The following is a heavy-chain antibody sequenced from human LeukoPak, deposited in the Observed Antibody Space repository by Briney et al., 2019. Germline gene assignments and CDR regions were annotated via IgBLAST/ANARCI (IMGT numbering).Heavy chain of an antibody. D-gene: IGHD3-3*01. CDR3: ARLSGGGLHGRAIDY. Sequence: GESLKISCKGSGYSSTSYWIGWVRQMPGKGLEWMGIIYPGDSDTRYSPSFQGQVTISADKSISTAYLQWSSLKASDTAMYYCARLSGGGLHGRAIDYWGQGTLVTVSS. J-gene: IGHJ4*02. V-gene: IGHV5-51*01. CDR2: IYPGDSDT. CDR1: GYSSTSYW.